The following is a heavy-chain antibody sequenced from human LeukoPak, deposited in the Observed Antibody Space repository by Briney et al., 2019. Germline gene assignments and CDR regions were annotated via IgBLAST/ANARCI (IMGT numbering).Heavy chain of an antibody. D-gene: IGHD3-22*01. J-gene: IGHJ4*02. CDR1: GFTFSSYA. V-gene: IGHV3-23*01. CDR2: ISGSGGST. CDR3: AKRRENYYDSSGYYSYFDY. Sequence: GGSLRLSCAASGFTFSSYAMSWVRQAPGKGLEWVSAISGSGGSTYYADSVKGRFTISRDNSKNTLYLQMNSLRAEDTAVYYCAKRRENYYDSSGYYSYFDYWGQGTLVTLSS.